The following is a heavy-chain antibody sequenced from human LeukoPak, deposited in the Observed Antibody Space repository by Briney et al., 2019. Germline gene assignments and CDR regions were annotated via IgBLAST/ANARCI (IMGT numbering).Heavy chain of an antibody. CDR3: TRGNYVDY. Sequence: GGSLRLSCAASRFTFSSYSMNWVRRAPGKGLEWVSSISVSSSYIYYAGSVKGRFTISRDNAKNSLYLQMNSLRAEDTAVYYCTRGNYVDYWGQGTLVTVSS. CDR2: ISVSSSYI. J-gene: IGHJ4*02. V-gene: IGHV3-21*01. CDR1: RFTFSSYS.